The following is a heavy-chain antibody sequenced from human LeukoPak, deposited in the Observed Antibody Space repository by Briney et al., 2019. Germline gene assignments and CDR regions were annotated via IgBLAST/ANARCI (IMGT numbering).Heavy chain of an antibody. D-gene: IGHD3-22*01. CDR2: ISNDGGGT. V-gene: IGHV3-23*01. J-gene: IGHJ4*02. Sequence: GGSLRLSCAASGFIFNNYGLVWVRQAPGKGLEWVSAISNDGGGTTYADFVKGRFSVSRDNSKNTLFLQMNSLIAEDTALYYCAKGSSGYFFDLWGQGTLVTVSS. CDR1: GFIFNNYG. CDR3: AKGSSGYFFDL.